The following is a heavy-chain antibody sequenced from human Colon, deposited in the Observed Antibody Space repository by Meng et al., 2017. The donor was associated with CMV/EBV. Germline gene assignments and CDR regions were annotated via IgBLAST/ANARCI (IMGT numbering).Heavy chain of an antibody. V-gene: IGHV3-21*01. CDR2: ISISSSFI. J-gene: IGHJ3*02. D-gene: IGHD6-13*01. Sequence: GESLKISCAASGFNLNTYSMNWLRQAPGRGLEWVASISISSSFIYYADSVKGRFTISRDNAKNSLYLQMNSLRAEDTAVYYCARDRQLYIWGQGTMVTVSS. CDR1: GFNLNTYS. CDR3: ARDRQLYI.